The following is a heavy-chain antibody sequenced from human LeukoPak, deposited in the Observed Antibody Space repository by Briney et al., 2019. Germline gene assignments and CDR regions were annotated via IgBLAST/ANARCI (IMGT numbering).Heavy chain of an antibody. J-gene: IGHJ3*02. CDR1: GFTFSSYG. Sequence: GGSLRVSCAASGFTFSSYGMHWVRQAPGKGLEWVAVISYDGSNKYYADSVKGRFTISRDNSKNTLYLQMNSLRAEDTAVYYCAKDPSPLHRQTDAAFDIWGQGTMVTASS. V-gene: IGHV3-30*18. CDR3: AKDPSPLHRQTDAAFDI. CDR2: ISYDGSNK. D-gene: IGHD4-4*01.